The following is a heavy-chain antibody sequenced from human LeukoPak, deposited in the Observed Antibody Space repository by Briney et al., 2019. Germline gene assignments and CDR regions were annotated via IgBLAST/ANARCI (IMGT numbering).Heavy chain of an antibody. Sequence: SETLSLTCTVSGDSISGYYWTWIRQPPGKGLEWIGYVHYSGSTNYNPSLKSRVTMAVDTSKNQVSLQLSSVTAADTAVYYCARFCSGGSCPDYWGQGSLVTVSS. J-gene: IGHJ4*02. CDR1: GDSISGYY. V-gene: IGHV4-59*01. CDR2: VHYSGST. CDR3: ARFCSGGSCPDY. D-gene: IGHD2-15*01.